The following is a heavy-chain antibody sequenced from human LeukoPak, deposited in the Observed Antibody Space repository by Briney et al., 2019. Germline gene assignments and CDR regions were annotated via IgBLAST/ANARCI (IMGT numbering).Heavy chain of an antibody. Sequence: HPGRSLRLSCAASGFTFSSYGMHWVRQAPGKGLEWVAVIWYDGSNKYYVDSVKGRFTISRDNSKNTLYLQMNSLRAEDTAVYYCARESSSYTNFDYWGQGTLVTVSS. D-gene: IGHD6-13*01. CDR2: IWYDGSNK. J-gene: IGHJ4*02. CDR1: GFTFSSYG. CDR3: ARESSSYTNFDY. V-gene: IGHV3-33*01.